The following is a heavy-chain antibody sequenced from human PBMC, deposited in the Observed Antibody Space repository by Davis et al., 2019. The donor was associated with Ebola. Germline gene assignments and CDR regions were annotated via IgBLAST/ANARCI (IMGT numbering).Heavy chain of an antibody. CDR3: ARVSDILTGYSPDY. CDR2: ISSSGSYI. CDR1: GFTFSIYT. J-gene: IGHJ4*02. V-gene: IGHV3-21*01. D-gene: IGHD3-9*01. Sequence: GESLKISCAASGFTFSIYTMNWVRQAPGEGLEWVSSISSSGSYIYYADSVKGRFTISRDNAKNSLYLQMNSLRAEDTAVYYCARVSDILTGYSPDYWGQGTLVTVSS.